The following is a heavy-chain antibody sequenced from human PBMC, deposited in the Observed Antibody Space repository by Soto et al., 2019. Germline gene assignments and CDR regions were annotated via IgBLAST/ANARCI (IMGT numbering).Heavy chain of an antibody. CDR3: AREGSYSAYNFAHGIQLWSFDF. Sequence: SETLSLTCTASGGSINTFFWSWVRQPAGKGLEWIGRIFSSGSTSFNPSLESRVAMSVDTSKNHFSLNLSSVTAADMAVYYCAREGSYSAYNFAHGIQLWSFDFWGQGALVTVSS. J-gene: IGHJ4*02. CDR1: GGSINTFF. V-gene: IGHV4-4*07. CDR2: IFSSGST. D-gene: IGHD5-12*01.